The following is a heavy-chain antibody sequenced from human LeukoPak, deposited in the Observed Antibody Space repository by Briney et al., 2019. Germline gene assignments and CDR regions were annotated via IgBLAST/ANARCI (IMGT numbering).Heavy chain of an antibody. D-gene: IGHD3-10*01. CDR1: GFTFSSYA. V-gene: IGHV3-30*04. J-gene: IGHJ4*02. CDR2: ISYDGSNK. Sequence: GGSLRLSCAASGFTFSSYAMHWVRQAPGKGLEWVAVISYDGSNKYYADSVKGRFTISRDNSKNTLYLQMNSLRAEDTAVYYCARDRIAEFGELSRFDYWGQGTLVTVSS. CDR3: ARDRIAEFGELSRFDY.